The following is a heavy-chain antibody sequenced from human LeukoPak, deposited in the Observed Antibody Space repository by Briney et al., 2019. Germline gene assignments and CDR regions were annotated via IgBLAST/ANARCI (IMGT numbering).Heavy chain of an antibody. CDR1: GFTFSSYA. V-gene: IGHV3-23*01. CDR2: ISGSGANT. Sequence: PGGSLRLSCAASGFTFSSYAMGWVRQAPGKGLEWVSAISGSGANTYYADSVKGRFTISRDNSKNTLYLQMNSLRADDTAVYYCAKGRALEVVAAFNYWGQGTVVTASS. D-gene: IGHD2-15*01. J-gene: IGHJ4*02. CDR3: AKGRALEVVAAFNY.